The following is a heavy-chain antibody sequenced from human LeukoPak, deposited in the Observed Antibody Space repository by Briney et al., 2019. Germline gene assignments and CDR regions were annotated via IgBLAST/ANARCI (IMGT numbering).Heavy chain of an antibody. CDR2: INHSGST. V-gene: IGHV4-34*01. J-gene: IGHJ6*02. D-gene: IGHD6-19*01. CDR1: GGSFSGYY. CDR3: ARGSGWLTFYYYYGMDV. Sequence: SETLSLTCAVYGGSFSGYYWSWIRQPPGKGLEWIGEINHSGSTNYNPSLKSRVTISVDTSKNQFSLKLSSVTAADTAVYYCARGSGWLTFYYYYGMDVWGQGTTVTVSS.